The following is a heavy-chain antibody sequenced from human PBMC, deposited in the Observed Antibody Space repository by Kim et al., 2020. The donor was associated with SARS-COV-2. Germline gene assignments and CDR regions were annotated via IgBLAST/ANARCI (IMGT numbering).Heavy chain of an antibody. Sequence: GGSLRLSCAVSGFTFSSYGMHWVRQAPGKGLEWVAVIWYDGSNKYYADSVKGRFTISRDNSKNTLYLQMNSLRAEDTAVYYCARGKRHYYGSGSQYYYYYYGMDLWGQGTTVTVSS. CDR2: IWYDGSNK. CDR3: ARGKRHYYGSGSQYYYYYYGMDL. D-gene: IGHD3-10*01. CDR1: GFTFSSYG. V-gene: IGHV3-33*01. J-gene: IGHJ6*02.